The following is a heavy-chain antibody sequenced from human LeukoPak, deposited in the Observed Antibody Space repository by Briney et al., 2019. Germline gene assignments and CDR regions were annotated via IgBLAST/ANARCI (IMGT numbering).Heavy chain of an antibody. CDR3: ARDRGDYCSGGSCYSYWYFDL. CDR1: GGSISSRDHY. D-gene: IGHD2-15*01. Sequence: SETLSLTCSVSGGSISSRDHYWSWIRQHPGKGLEWIGYIFYSGSTHYNPSLKSRVTISVDPSKNQFSLKLSSVTGADTAVYYCARDRGDYCSGGSCYSYWYFDLWGRGTLVTVSS. J-gene: IGHJ2*01. CDR2: IFYSGST. V-gene: IGHV4-31*03.